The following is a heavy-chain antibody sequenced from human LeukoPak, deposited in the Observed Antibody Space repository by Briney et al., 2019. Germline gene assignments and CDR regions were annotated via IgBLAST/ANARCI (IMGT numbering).Heavy chain of an antibody. Sequence: GGSLRLSCAASGFTFHHYAMHWVRQVPGKGLEWVSGISWNSAYIGYADSVKGRFTISRDNAKNFVYLQMNSLRAEDTALYYCAKDKAPLYSGYDWDLDFWGQGTMVTVSS. D-gene: IGHD5-12*01. V-gene: IGHV3-9*01. CDR2: ISWNSAYI. J-gene: IGHJ4*02. CDR3: AKDKAPLYSGYDWDLDF. CDR1: GFTFHHYA.